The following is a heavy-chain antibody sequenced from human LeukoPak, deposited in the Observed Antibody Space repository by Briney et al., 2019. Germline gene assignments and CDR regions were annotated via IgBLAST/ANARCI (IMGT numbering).Heavy chain of an antibody. J-gene: IGHJ3*02. CDR2: ISSGSSYI. Sequence: GGSLRLSCAASGFTFNSYSMNWVRQAPGKGLEWVSSISSGSSYIFYADSVKGRFTIPRDNAKNSLYLQMNSLRAEDTAVYYCARQAGVDDAFDIWGQGTMVTISS. CDR1: GFTFNSYS. V-gene: IGHV3-21*01. D-gene: IGHD3-3*01. CDR3: ARQAGVDDAFDI.